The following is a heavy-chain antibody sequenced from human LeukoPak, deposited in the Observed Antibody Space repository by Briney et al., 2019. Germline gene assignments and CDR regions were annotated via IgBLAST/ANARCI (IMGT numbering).Heavy chain of an antibody. CDR3: AREGSIVARTDY. CDR1: GFTFDNYA. V-gene: IGHV3-30-3*01. CDR2: ISFDGNQE. Sequence: EGSLRLSCEASGFTFDNYAMHWVRQAPGRRLEWVAVISFDGNQEYYPDSVKGRFTISRDNSKNTLCLQMNGLKTEDTAVYYCAREGSIVARTDYWGQGALVIVSS. J-gene: IGHJ4*02. D-gene: IGHD3-16*02.